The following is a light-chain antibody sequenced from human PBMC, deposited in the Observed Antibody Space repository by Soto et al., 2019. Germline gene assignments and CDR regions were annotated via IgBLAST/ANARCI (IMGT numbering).Light chain of an antibody. CDR2: DVS. CDR3: QQRSNWPRT. J-gene: IGKJ2*01. CDR1: QSVSSY. Sequence: EIVLTQSPATLSLSPGDTATLSCRASQSVSSYLAWYKQKPGQSPRLLSYDVSNRATGIPARFSGSGSGTDLTLTIGSLEPEDFAVYYCQQRSNWPRTFGQGTKVEIK. V-gene: IGKV3-11*01.